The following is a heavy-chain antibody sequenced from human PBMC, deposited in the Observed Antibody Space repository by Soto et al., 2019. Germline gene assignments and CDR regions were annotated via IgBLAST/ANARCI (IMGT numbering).Heavy chain of an antibody. CDR1: GFSSSSYA. Sequence: QPGGSLRLSCAASGFSSSSYAMNWVRQAPGKGLEWLSFISHRGTTIYYADSVKGRFTISRDNSKNTLYLQMNSLRAEDTAVYYCNVLLWFGELPRFDYWGQGTLVTVSS. CDR2: ISHRGTTI. CDR3: NVLLWFGELPRFDY. J-gene: IGHJ4*02. D-gene: IGHD3-10*01. V-gene: IGHV3-48*01.